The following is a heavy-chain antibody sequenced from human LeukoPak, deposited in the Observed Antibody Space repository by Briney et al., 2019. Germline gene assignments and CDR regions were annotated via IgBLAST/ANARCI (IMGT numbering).Heavy chain of an antibody. CDR1: GFTLSSYS. CDR3: ARVSTAMAPYIDY. J-gene: IGHJ4*02. V-gene: IGHV3-21*01. CDR2: ISSSSSYI. D-gene: IGHD5-18*01. Sequence: PGGSLRLSCAASGFTLSSYSMNWVRQAPGKGLEWVSSISSSSSYIYYADSVKGRFTISRDNAKNSLYLQMNSLRAEDTAVYYCARVSTAMAPYIDYWGQGTLVTVSS.